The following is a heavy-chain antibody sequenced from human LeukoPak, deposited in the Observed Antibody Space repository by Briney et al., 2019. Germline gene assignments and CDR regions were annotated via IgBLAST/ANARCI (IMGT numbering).Heavy chain of an antibody. CDR2: IGIAGDT. D-gene: IGHD5/OR15-5a*01. J-gene: IGHJ3*02. V-gene: IGHV3-13*01. Sequence: GGSLRLSCAASGFTFSSYDMHWVRQAPGRGLEWVSAIGIAGDTYYPDSVKGLFTISRENAKTSMFLQMTSLKDGDTAVYYCIRGGIQVSGIDAFDIWGQGTMVTVSS. CDR3: IRGGIQVSGIDAFDI. CDR1: GFTFSSYD.